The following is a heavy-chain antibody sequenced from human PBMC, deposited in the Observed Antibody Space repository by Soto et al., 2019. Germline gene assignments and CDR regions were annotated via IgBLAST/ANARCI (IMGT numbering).Heavy chain of an antibody. CDR1: GGSISSRNYY. J-gene: IGHJ4*02. CDR3: ARRDGTGWYYFDY. Sequence: SETLSLTCAVSGGSISSRNYYWGWIRQPPGKGLEWIGSIYYSGSAYYNPSLRSRVTMSVDTSKNQFSLKLTSVTAADTAVYYCARRDGTGWYYFDYWGQGTLVTVSS. V-gene: IGHV4-39*01. D-gene: IGHD6-19*01. CDR2: IYYSGSA.